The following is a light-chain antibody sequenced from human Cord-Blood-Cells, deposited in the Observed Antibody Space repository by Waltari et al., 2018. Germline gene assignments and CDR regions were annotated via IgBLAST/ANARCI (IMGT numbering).Light chain of an antibody. J-gene: IGLJ3*02. CDR1: SSDVGSYNL. CDR3: CSYAGSSWV. V-gene: IGLV2-23*02. CDR2: EVS. Sequence: QSPLTQPASLSGSPGASITISCPGPSSDVGSYNLFSWYQPHPGKAPKLMIYEVSKRPSGVSNRFSGSKSGNTASLTIARLQAEDEADYYCCSYAGSSWVFGGGTKLTVL.